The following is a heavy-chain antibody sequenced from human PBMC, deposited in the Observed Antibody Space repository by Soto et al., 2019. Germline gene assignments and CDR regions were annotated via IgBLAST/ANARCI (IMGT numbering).Heavy chain of an antibody. Sequence: SVKVSCKASGFTFTSSAVQWVRQARGQRLEWIGWIVVGSGNTNYAQKFQERVTITRDMSTSTAYMELSSLRSEDTAVYYCAASLWFGEYSYYGMDVWGQGTTVTVSS. J-gene: IGHJ6*02. D-gene: IGHD3-10*01. CDR1: GFTFTSSA. CDR2: IVVGSGNT. V-gene: IGHV1-58*01. CDR3: AASLWFGEYSYYGMDV.